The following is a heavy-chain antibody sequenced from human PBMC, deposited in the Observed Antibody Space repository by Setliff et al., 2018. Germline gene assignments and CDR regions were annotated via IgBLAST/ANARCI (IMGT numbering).Heavy chain of an antibody. CDR2: ISAYNDNT. J-gene: IGHJ6*03. CDR3: AREGRRYYDSSGYYYDPYYYYYMDV. D-gene: IGHD3-22*01. CDR1: GYTFTSYG. Sequence: GASVKVSCKASGYTFTSYGISWVRQAPGQGLEWMGWISAYNDNTNYAQKVQGRVTMTTDTSTSTAYMELRSLTSDDTAVYYCAREGRRYYDSSGYYYDPYYYYYMDVWAKGPRSPS. V-gene: IGHV1-18*01.